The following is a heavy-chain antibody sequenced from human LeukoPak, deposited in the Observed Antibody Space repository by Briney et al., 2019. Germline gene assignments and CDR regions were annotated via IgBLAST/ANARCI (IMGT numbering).Heavy chain of an antibody. CDR1: GYTFTGYY. Sequence: GASVKVSCKASGYTFTGYYMHWVRQAPGQGLEWMGWISGYNGNTNYAQKFQGRVTMTTDTSTATVYMELRSLRSDDTAVYYCARDGQIIMVRGAMDVWGKGTTVTISS. J-gene: IGHJ6*04. D-gene: IGHD3-10*01. CDR3: ARDGQIIMVRGAMDV. CDR2: ISGYNGNT. V-gene: IGHV1-18*04.